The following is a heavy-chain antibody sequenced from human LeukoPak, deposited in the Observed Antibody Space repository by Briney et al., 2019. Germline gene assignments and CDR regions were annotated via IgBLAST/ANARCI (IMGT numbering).Heavy chain of an antibody. CDR1: GFTFSDSY. Sequence: GGSLRLSCAASGFTFSDSYMSWIRQAAGXGLEWISYISSTSSHANYADSVKGRFTISRDNAKRSLYLQMNSLRAEDTAVYYCARGSARWFDPWGQGTLVTVSS. V-gene: IGHV3-11*05. J-gene: IGHJ5*02. CDR2: ISSTSSHA. CDR3: ARGSARWFDP.